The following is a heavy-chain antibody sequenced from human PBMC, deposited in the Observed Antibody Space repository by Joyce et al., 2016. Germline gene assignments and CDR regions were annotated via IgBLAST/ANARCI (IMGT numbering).Heavy chain of an antibody. V-gene: IGHV3-33*01. Sequence: QVQLVESGGGVVQPGRCLRLSCAAAGFSVSSYGRQWGRQAQGKGVEWVAAIWYDGSDKYDADSVKGRFTISRDNSKNTLYLQMNGLRAEDTAVYCCARDGDFVAAAGSDYWGQGTLVTVSS. J-gene: IGHJ4*02. D-gene: IGHD6-13*01. CDR3: ARDGDFVAAAGSDY. CDR1: GFSVSSYG. CDR2: IWYDGSDK.